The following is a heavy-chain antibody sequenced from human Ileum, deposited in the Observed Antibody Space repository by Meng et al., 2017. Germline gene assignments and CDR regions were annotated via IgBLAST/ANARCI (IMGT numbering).Heavy chain of an antibody. J-gene: IGHJ4*02. CDR1: GGSISSSFY. CDR3: VRHGGKYIDS. V-gene: IGHV4-4*02. D-gene: IGHD2-15*01. CDR2: IYLAGSP. Sequence: QGELQESGPGLVEPSGTLSLTCTVSGGSISSSFYWSWVRQSPGKGLEWIGQIYLAGSPNYNPSLESRVTISVDKSKNQFSLRLTSVTAADTAIFYCVRHGGKYIDSWGQGTLVTVSS.